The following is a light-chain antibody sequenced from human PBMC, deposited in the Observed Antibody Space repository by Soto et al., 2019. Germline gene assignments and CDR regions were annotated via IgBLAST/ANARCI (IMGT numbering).Light chain of an antibody. V-gene: IGLV2-14*03. CDR3: RSYTISTTRVI. J-gene: IGLJ2*01. CDR2: DVS. CDR1: SSDVGGYNY. Sequence: QSALTQPASVSGSPGQSITISCTGTSSDVGGYNYVSWYQHHPGKAPKVMIYDVSDRPSGVSNRFSGSKSGNTASLTISGLQAEDGADYCCRSYTISTTRVIFGGGTKLTVL.